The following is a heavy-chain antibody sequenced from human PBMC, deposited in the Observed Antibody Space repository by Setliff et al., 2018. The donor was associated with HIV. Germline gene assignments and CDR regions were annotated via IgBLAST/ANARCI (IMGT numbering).Heavy chain of an antibody. J-gene: IGHJ6*03. V-gene: IGHV4-39*07. Sequence: PSETLSLTCTVSGGSIWNYYWSWIRQPPGKGLEWIGTIYYSGSTYYNPSLKSRVTISVDTSKNQFSLKLSSVTAADTAVYYCARVPTNPDFYYYYMDVWGKGTTVTVSS. CDR2: IYYSGST. CDR3: ARVPTNPDFYYYYMDV. CDR1: GGSIWNYY.